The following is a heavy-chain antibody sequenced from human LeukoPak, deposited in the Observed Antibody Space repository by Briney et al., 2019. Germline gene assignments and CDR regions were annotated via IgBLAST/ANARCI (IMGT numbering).Heavy chain of an antibody. J-gene: IGHJ6*02. Sequence: SETLSLTCAVYGGSFSGYHWSWIRQPPGKGLEWIGEINHSGSTNYNPSLKSRVTISVDTSKNQFSLKLSSVTAADTAVYYCARKDPYYDFWSGYYTVYYYYGMDVWGQGTTVTVSS. D-gene: IGHD3-3*01. CDR1: GGSFSGYH. CDR2: INHSGST. CDR3: ARKDPYYDFWSGYYTVYYYYGMDV. V-gene: IGHV4-34*01.